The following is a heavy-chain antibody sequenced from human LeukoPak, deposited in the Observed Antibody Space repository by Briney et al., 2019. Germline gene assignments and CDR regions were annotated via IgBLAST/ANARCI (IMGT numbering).Heavy chain of an antibody. D-gene: IGHD3-22*01. J-gene: IGHJ6*02. Sequence: ASVKVSCKASGYTFTSYYMHWVRQAPGQGLEWMGIINPSGGSTSYAQKSQGRVTMTRDTSTSTVYMELSSLRSEDTAVYYCARGNYYDSSGYYFHYGMDVWGQGTTVTVSS. CDR3: ARGNYYDSSGYYFHYGMDV. CDR1: GYTFTSYY. CDR2: INPSGGST. V-gene: IGHV1-46*01.